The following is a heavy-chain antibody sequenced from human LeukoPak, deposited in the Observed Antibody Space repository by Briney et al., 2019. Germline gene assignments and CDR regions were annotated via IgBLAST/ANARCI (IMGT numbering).Heavy chain of an antibody. CDR2: IHHSGST. J-gene: IGHJ6*03. Sequence: SQSLSLTCAVYAGSFSGYYSSWIRPPPGKGLECNGEIHHSGSTNYDPSLQSRVTIPLATPKTQFSLKLSSVTAADTAVYYCARGNLLWFGETPYYYYMDVWGKGTTVTISS. CDR1: AGSFSGYY. CDR3: ARGNLLWFGETPYYYYMDV. V-gene: IGHV4-34*01. D-gene: IGHD3-10*01.